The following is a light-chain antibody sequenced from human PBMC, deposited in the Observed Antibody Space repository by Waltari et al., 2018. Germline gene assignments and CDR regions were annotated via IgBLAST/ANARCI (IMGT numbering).Light chain of an antibody. CDR1: SSDVGDYNY. Sequence: QSALTQPASVPGSPGQSITISCTGTSSDVGDYNYVSWYQRHPGKAPKLIIFDVSNRPSGVSNRFSGSKSGDTASLTISGLQAEDEADYYCSSYTSSSTYVVFGGGTKLTVL. J-gene: IGLJ2*01. V-gene: IGLV2-14*03. CDR3: SSYTSSSTYVV. CDR2: DVS.